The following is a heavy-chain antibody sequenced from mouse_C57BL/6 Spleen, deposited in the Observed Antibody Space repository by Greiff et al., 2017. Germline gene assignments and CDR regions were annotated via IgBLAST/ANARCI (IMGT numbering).Heavy chain of an antibody. V-gene: IGHV3-6*01. Sequence: VQLQQSGPGLVKPSQSLSLTCSVTGYSITSGYYWNWIRQFPGNKLEWMGYISYDGSNNYNPSLKNRISITRDTSKNQFFLKLNSVTTEDTATYYCARDPWDGYYFDDWGQGTTLTVSS. CDR2: ISYDGSN. CDR3: ARDPWDGYYFDD. J-gene: IGHJ2*01. CDR1: GYSITSGYY. D-gene: IGHD2-3*01.